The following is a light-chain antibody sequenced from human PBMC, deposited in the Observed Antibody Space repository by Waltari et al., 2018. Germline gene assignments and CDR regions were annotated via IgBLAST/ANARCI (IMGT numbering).Light chain of an antibody. CDR1: SSDVGGYNS. V-gene: IGLV2-14*01. J-gene: IGLJ3*02. CDR2: DVS. CDR3: NSYTSSSTWV. Sequence: QSALTQPASVSGSPGPSITISCTGTSSDVGGYNSVSWYQQHPGKAPKLMIFDVSKRPSGVSNRFSGSKSGSTASLTISGLQAEDEADFYCNSYTSSSTWVFGGGTKLTVL.